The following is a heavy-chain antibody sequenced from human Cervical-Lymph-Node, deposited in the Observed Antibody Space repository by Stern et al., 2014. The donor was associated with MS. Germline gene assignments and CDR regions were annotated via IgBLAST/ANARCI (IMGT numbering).Heavy chain of an antibody. Sequence: VQLVESGAEVKKPGSSVKVSCKASGGTFSSYEITWVRQAPGQGLEWMGGISPTFDTPTYAQKFQDRVTISADESTNTAYLELNGLKSDDTAIYFCARAYTYYSNSAGYWGQGTLVTVSS. CDR3: ARAYTYYSNSAGY. D-gene: IGHD3-10*01. CDR2: ISPTFDTP. J-gene: IGHJ4*02. CDR1: GGTFSSYE. V-gene: IGHV1-69*01.